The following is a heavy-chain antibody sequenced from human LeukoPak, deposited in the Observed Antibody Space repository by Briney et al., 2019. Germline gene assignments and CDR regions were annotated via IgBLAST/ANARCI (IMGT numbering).Heavy chain of an antibody. CDR2: IYHTGST. J-gene: IGHJ5*02. CDR1: GASISSGTYS. CDR3: ARGDGSGSGRWFDP. Sequence: SETQSLTCTVSGASISSGTYSWSWIRQPPGEGLEWIGYIYHTGSTYYNPSLKGRVTISVDRSKNQFSLNLNFVTAADTALYYCARGDGSGSGRWFDPWGQGTLITVSS. V-gene: IGHV4-30-2*01. D-gene: IGHD3-10*01.